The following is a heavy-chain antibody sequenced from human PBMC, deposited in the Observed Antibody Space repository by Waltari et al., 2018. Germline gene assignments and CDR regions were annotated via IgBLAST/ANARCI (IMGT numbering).Heavy chain of an antibody. CDR1: GYTFTISD. D-gene: IGHD6-13*01. Sequence: QVQLVQSGAEVKKPGASVKVSCKASGYTFTISDINLVRQPPGQGLEWMGWMNPNSGNTGYAQKSQGRVTMTRNTSISTAYMELSSLRSENTAVYYCARGRIRSSWFDYWGQGTLVTVSS. V-gene: IGHV1-8*01. J-gene: IGHJ4*02. CDR3: ARGRIRSSWFDY. CDR2: MNPNSGNT.